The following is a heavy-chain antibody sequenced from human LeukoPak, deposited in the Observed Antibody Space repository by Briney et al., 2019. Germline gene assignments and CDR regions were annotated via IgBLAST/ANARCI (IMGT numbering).Heavy chain of an antibody. V-gene: IGHV3-23*01. J-gene: IGHJ3*02. D-gene: IGHD5-12*01. CDR2: IIGIGGST. Sequence: PGGSLSLSCAASGFTFTTYSISWVRQAPGKGLEWVSSIIGIGGSTSYADSVKGRFTISRGNAKNSLYLQMDCLRAGRTSVSLCARATRYRTSSDQLDRAFDIWGQGIRVSVSS. CDR1: GFTFTTYS. CDR3: ARATRYRTSSDQLDRAFDI.